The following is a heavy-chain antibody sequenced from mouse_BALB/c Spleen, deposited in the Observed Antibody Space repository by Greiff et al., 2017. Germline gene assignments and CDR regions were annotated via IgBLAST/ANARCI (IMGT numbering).Heavy chain of an antibody. D-gene: IGHD2-10*01. J-gene: IGHJ4*01. CDR3: ARGVAYYGNYGAMDY. Sequence: EVQLQQSGAELVKPGASVKLSCTASGFNIKDTYMHWVKQRPEQGLEWIGRIDPANGNTKYDPKFQGKATITADTSSNTAYLQLSSLTSEDTAVYYCARGVAYYGNYGAMDYWGQGTSVTVSS. V-gene: IGHV14-3*02. CDR2: IDPANGNT. CDR1: GFNIKDTY.